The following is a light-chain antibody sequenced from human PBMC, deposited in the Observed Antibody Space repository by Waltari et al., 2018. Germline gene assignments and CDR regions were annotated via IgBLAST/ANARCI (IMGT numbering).Light chain of an antibody. V-gene: IGKV3D-15*01. J-gene: IGKJ4*01. CDR1: QSVSST. CDR3: QQYYEWPLT. CDR2: GAS. Sequence: EIVMTQSPATLSVSPGERATLSCRASQSVSSTLTWYQQKPAQPPRLLIYGASTRATATPARFSGSGSGTEFTLAISSLQSEDFAVYYCQQYYEWPLTFGGGTKVEIK.